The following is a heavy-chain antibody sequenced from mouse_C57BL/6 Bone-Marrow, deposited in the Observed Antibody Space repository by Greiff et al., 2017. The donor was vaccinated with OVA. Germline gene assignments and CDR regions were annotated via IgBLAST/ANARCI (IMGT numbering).Heavy chain of an antibody. CDR2: IDPSDSET. D-gene: IGHD2-3*01. CDR3: ASDGNWYFDV. Sequence: QVQLQQPGAELVRPGSSVKLSCKASGYTFTSYWMHWVKQRPIQGLEWIGNIDPSDSETHSNQKCKDKATLTIDKSSRTAYMHLSRLTSRDSAFYACASDGNWYFDVWGTGTTVTVSS. J-gene: IGHJ1*03. CDR1: GYTFTSYW. V-gene: IGHV1-52*01.